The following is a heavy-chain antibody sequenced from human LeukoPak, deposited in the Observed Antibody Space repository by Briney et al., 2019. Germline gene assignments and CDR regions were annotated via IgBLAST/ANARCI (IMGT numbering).Heavy chain of an antibody. CDR1: GGSISSGGNY. CDR3: ARVDPTDGYSGYYFDY. CDR2: IYYSGST. J-gene: IGHJ4*02. Sequence: SETQSLTCTVSGGSISSGGNYWSWIRQYSGKGLEWIGYIYYSGSTYYNPSLKSRVTISVDTSKNQFSLKLSSVTAADTAVYYCARVDPTDGYSGYYFDYWGQGTLVTVSS. V-gene: IGHV4-31*03. D-gene: IGHD5-12*01.